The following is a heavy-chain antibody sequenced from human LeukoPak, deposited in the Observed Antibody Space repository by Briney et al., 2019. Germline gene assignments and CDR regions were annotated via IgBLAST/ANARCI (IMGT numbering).Heavy chain of an antibody. Sequence: RASVKVSCKASGYTFTSYGISWVRQAPGQGLEWMGWISAYNGNTNYAQKFQGRVTITADKSTSTAYMELSSLRSEDTAVYYCARVASGSYLPIDYWGQGTLVTVSS. CDR3: ARVASGSYLPIDY. D-gene: IGHD1-26*01. CDR2: ISAYNGNT. V-gene: IGHV1-18*01. J-gene: IGHJ4*02. CDR1: GYTFTSYG.